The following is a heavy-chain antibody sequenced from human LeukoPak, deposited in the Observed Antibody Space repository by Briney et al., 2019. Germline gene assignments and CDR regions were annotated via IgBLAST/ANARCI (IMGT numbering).Heavy chain of an antibody. CDR3: TRGPSGYHNT. J-gene: IGHJ4*02. CDR2: IRYDGSNK. V-gene: IGHV3-30*02. Sequence: GGSLRLSCAASGFTFSSYGMHWVRQAPGKGLEWVAFIRYDGSNKYYADSVKGRFTISRDNSKNTLYLQMNSLRAEDTAVYYCTRGPSGYHNTGGQGTLVTVSS. CDR1: GFTFSSYG. D-gene: IGHD5-12*01.